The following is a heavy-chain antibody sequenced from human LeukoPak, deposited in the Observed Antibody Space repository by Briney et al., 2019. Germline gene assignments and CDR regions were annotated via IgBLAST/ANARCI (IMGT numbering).Heavy chain of an antibody. Sequence: GGSLRLSCVASGFTFTDYWMSWVRQAPGKGLEWVAVISRDGSNKYYADSVKGRFTISRDNSKNTLHLQMNSLRGEDTAVYYCAKAMYADYDSSDLWGQGTLVTVSS. CDR3: AKAMYADYDSSDL. CDR2: ISRDGSNK. V-gene: IGHV3-30*18. D-gene: IGHD3-22*01. J-gene: IGHJ4*02. CDR1: GFTFTDYW.